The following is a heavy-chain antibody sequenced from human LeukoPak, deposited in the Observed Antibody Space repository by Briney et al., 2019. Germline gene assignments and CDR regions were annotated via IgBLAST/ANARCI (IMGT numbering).Heavy chain of an antibody. CDR1: GFTVSSNY. V-gene: IGHV3-66*01. CDR2: IYSGGST. D-gene: IGHD4-11*01. J-gene: IGHJ6*02. Sequence: GGSLRLSCAASGFTVSSNYMSWVRQAPGKGLEWVSVIYSGGSTYYADSVKGRFTISRDNSKNTLYLQMNSLRAEDTAVYYCARDLQAPFYNYYGMDVWGQGTTVTVSS. CDR3: ARDLQAPFYNYYGMDV.